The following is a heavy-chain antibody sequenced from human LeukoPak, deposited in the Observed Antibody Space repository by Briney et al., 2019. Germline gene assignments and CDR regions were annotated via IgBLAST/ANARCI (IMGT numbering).Heavy chain of an antibody. J-gene: IGHJ2*01. CDR1: GFTFSNYA. CDR2: INSDGSST. CDR3: ARGGYYYDSSGYLEEKWYFDL. D-gene: IGHD3-22*01. Sequence: PGGSLRLSCEASGFTFSNYAMNWVRQAPGKGLVWVSRINSDGSSTSYADSVKGRFTISRDNAKNTLYLQMNSLRAEDTAVYYCARGGYYYDSSGYLEEKWYFDLWGRGTLVTVSS. V-gene: IGHV3-74*01.